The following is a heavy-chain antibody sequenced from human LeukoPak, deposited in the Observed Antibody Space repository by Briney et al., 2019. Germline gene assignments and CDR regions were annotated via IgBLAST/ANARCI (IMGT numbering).Heavy chain of an antibody. J-gene: IGHJ4*02. V-gene: IGHV3-7*01. D-gene: IGHD6-13*01. CDR3: ARDLDSGAAAHRGGFDY. Sequence: GGSLRLSCAASGFTFSSYCMSWVRQAPGKGLEWVANIKQDGSEKYYVDSVKGRFTISRDNAKNSLYLQMNSLRAEDTAVYYCARDLDSGAAAHRGGFDYWGQGTLVTVSS. CDR1: GFTFSSYC. CDR2: IKQDGSEK.